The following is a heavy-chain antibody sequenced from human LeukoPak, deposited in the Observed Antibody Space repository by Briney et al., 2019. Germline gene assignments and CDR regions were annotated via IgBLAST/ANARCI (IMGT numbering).Heavy chain of an antibody. D-gene: IGHD2-21*02. CDR3: AREAAAYCGGDCWVDY. CDR1: GFTFSSYW. J-gene: IGHJ4*02. V-gene: IGHV3-74*01. CDR2: INSDGSST. Sequence: GGSLRLSCAASGFTFSSYWMHWVRQAPGKGLVWVSRINSDGSSTSYADSVKGRFTISRDNAKNTLYLQMNSLRPEDTAIYYCAREAAAYCGGDCWVDYWGQGTLVTVSS.